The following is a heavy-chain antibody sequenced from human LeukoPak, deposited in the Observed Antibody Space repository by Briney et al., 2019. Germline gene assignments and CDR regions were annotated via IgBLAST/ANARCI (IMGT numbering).Heavy chain of an antibody. V-gene: IGHV3-21*01. Sequence: PGGSLRLSCAASGFTFSSYSMNWVRQAPGKGLEWVSSISSSSSYIYYADSVKGRFTISRDNAKNSLYLQMNSLRAEDTAVYYCARGAHMVRGVINFDYWGQGTLVTVSS. CDR3: ARGAHMVRGVINFDY. CDR1: GFTFSSYS. J-gene: IGHJ4*02. CDR2: ISSSSSYI. D-gene: IGHD3-10*01.